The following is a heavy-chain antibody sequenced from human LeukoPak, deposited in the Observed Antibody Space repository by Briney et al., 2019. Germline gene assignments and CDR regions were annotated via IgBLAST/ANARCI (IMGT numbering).Heavy chain of an antibody. V-gene: IGHV4-30-2*01. D-gene: IGHD3-22*01. Sequence: ASETLSLTCTVSGGSISSGGYYWSWIRQPPGKGLEWIGYIYHSGSTYYNPSLKSRVTISVDRSKNQFSLKLSSVTAADTAVYYCARDLWMGHMIVVVTPPYYFDYWGQGTLVTVSS. J-gene: IGHJ4*02. CDR3: ARDLWMGHMIVVVTPPYYFDY. CDR2: IYHSGST. CDR1: GGSISSGGYY.